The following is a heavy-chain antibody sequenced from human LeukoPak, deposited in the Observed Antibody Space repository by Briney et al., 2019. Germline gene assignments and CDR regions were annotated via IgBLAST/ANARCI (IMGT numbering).Heavy chain of an antibody. Sequence: GGSLRLSCAASGFTLSSYWMSWVRQPPGKGLEWVANIKQDGSDKYYVDSVKGRFTISRDNSKNRIYLQMNSLRPEDTAVYFCAKGILYSGYDLGMDVWGKGTTVTISS. V-gene: IGHV3-7*01. CDR2: IKQDGSDK. D-gene: IGHD5-12*01. J-gene: IGHJ6*03. CDR1: GFTLSSYW. CDR3: AKGILYSGYDLGMDV.